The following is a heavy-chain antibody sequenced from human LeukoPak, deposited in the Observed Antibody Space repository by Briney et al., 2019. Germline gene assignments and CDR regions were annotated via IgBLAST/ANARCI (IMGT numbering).Heavy chain of an antibody. D-gene: IGHD3-16*01. CDR1: GGSISSSSYY. Sequence: SETLSLTCTVSGGSISSSSYYWGWIRQPPGKGLEWIGSIYYSGSTYYNPSLKSRVTISIDTSKNQFSLKLSSVTAADTAVFYCARLVEGDYFDYWGQGTLVTVSS. CDR2: IYYSGST. CDR3: ARLVEGDYFDY. J-gene: IGHJ4*02. V-gene: IGHV4-39*01.